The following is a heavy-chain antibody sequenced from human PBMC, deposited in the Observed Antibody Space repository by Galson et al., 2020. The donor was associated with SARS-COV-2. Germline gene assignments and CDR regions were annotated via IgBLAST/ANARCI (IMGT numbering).Heavy chain of an antibody. CDR2: INPNSGGT. CDR1: GYTLTGYY. D-gene: IGHD5-12*01. V-gene: IGHV1-2*02. CDR3: ARVPGWLRFLFDY. Sequence: ASVKVSCKASGYTLTGYYMHWVRQAPAQGLEWMGWINPNSGGTNYAQKFQGRVTMTRDTSISTAYMELSRLRSDDTAVYYCARVPGWLRFLFDYWGQGTLVTVSS. J-gene: IGHJ4*02.